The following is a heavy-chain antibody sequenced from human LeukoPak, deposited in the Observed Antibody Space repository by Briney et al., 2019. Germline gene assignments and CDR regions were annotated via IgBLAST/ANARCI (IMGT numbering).Heavy chain of an antibody. V-gene: IGHV1-46*01. CDR2: INPSGGSI. CDR1: GDTFSSYY. CDR3: ATLCCGSYYMDV. J-gene: IGHJ6*03. D-gene: IGHD2-15*01. Sequence: ASVKVSCKASGDTFSSYYMHWVRQAPGQGLEWMGIINPSGGSITYAQKFQGRVTITADKSTSTAYMELSSLRSEDTAVYYCATLCCGSYYMDVWGKGTTVTVSS.